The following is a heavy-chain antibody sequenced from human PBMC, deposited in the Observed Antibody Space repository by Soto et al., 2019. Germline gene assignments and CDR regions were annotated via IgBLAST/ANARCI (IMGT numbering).Heavy chain of an antibody. J-gene: IGHJ4*02. CDR2: IIASGGMR. Sequence: GGSLRLSCAASGFTFSIYAMTWVRQAPGKGLEWVSSIIASGGMRYYTESVKGRFTISRDNSKKTLYLEMNNLRAEDTAVYYCAKANKKNAVEYFEHWGQGTSVPVSS. CDR1: GFTFSIYA. D-gene: IGHD1-1*01. CDR3: AKANKKNAVEYFEH. V-gene: IGHV3-23*01.